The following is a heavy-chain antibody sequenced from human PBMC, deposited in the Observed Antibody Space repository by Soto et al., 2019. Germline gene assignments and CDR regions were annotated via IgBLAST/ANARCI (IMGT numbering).Heavy chain of an antibody. CDR2: IYYSGST. V-gene: IGHV4-39*01. J-gene: IGHJ5*02. CDR3: ARQVTREAHWFDP. Sequence: ETLSLTCTVSGGSISSSSYYWGWIRQPPGKGLEWIGSIYYSGSTYYNPSLKSRVTISVDTSKNQFSLKLSSVTAADTAVYYCARQVTREAHWFDPWGQGTLVTVSS. D-gene: IGHD1-26*01. CDR1: GGSISSSSYY.